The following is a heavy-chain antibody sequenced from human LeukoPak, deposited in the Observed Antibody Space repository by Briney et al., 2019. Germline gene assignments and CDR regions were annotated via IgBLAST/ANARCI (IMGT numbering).Heavy chain of an antibody. CDR3: ARYSSGWCRGYYFDY. CDR1: GFTFSDYY. V-gene: IGHV3-11*01. CDR2: ISSSGSTI. J-gene: IGHJ4*02. D-gene: IGHD6-19*01. Sequence: GGSLRLSCAASGFTFSDYYMSWIRQAPGKGLEGVSYISSSGSTIYYADSVKGRFTISRDNAKNSLYLQMNSLRAEDTAVYYCARYSSGWCRGYYFDYWGQGTLVTVSS.